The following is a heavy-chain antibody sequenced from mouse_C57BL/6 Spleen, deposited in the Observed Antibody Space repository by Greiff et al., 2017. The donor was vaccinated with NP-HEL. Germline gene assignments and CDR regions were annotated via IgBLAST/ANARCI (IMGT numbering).Heavy chain of an antibody. CDR1: GFTFSSYA. CDR2: ISSGGDYI. D-gene: IGHD2-1*01. Sequence: EVHLVESGEGLVKPGGSLKLSCAASGFTFSSYAMSWVRQTPEKRLEWVAYISSGGDYIYYADTVKGRFTISRDNARNTLYLQMSSLKSEDTAMYYCTREDGNLYYYAMDYWGQGTSVTVSS. CDR3: TREDGNLYYYAMDY. V-gene: IGHV5-9-1*02. J-gene: IGHJ4*01.